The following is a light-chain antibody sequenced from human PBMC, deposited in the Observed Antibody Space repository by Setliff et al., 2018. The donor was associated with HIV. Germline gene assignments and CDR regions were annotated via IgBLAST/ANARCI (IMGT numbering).Light chain of an antibody. Sequence: QSALTQPRSVSGSPGQSVTISCTGSNSDVGGYNYVSWYQQHPGKAPKLILYDVSRRPSGVPDRFSGSKSGDTASLTISGLQADDEADYYCCAYAVTYILVFGGGTKGTVL. CDR3: CAYAVTYILV. CDR1: NSDVGGYNY. V-gene: IGLV2-11*01. J-gene: IGLJ2*01. CDR2: DVS.